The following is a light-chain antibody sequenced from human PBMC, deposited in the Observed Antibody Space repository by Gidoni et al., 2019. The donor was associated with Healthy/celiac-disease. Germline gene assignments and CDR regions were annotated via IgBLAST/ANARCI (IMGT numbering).Light chain of an antibody. CDR3: QAWDSSTYVV. Sequence: SYELTQPPSVSVSPGQTASITCSGDKLGDKNVCWYQQKPGQSPVLVIYPRTTRHSGIPERFSGSNSGNTATLTISGTQAMDEADYYCQAWDSSTYVVFGGGTKLTVL. V-gene: IGLV3-1*01. CDR1: KLGDKN. J-gene: IGLJ2*01. CDR2: PRT.